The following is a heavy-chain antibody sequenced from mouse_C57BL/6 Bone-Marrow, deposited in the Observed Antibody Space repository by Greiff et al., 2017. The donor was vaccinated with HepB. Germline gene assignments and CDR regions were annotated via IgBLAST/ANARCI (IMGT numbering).Heavy chain of an antibody. CDR2: ISNGGGST. V-gene: IGHV5-12*01. CDR1: GFTFSDYY. D-gene: IGHD3-2*02. Sequence: EVKLVESGGGLVKPGGSLKLSCAASGFTFSDYYMYWVRQTPEKRLEWVAYISNGGGSTYYPDTVKGRFTISRDNAKNTLYLQMSRLKSEDTAMYYCARQGRQLRSAWFAYWGQGTLVTVSA. CDR3: ARQGRQLRSAWFAY. J-gene: IGHJ3*01.